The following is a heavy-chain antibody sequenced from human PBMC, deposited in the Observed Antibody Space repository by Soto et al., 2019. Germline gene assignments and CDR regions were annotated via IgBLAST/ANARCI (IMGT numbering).Heavy chain of an antibody. CDR1: GYTFTSYD. Sequence: QVQLVQSGAEVKKPGASVKVSCKASGYTFTSYDINWVRQATGQGLQWMGWMNPNSGNTGYAQKFQGRVTMTRNTSISTAYTELSSLRSEDTAVYYCARKPSSFPYYYGMDVWGQGTTVTVSS. CDR2: MNPNSGNT. J-gene: IGHJ6*02. CDR3: ARKPSSFPYYYGMDV. V-gene: IGHV1-8*01. D-gene: IGHD6-13*01.